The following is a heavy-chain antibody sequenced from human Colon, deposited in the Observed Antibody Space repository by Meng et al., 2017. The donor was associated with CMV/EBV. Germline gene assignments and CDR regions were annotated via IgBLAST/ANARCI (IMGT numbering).Heavy chain of an antibody. J-gene: IGHJ6*02. Sequence: GGSLRLSCAASGFTFSSYEMNWVRQAPGKGLEWVSYISNSGSTIYYADSVKGRFTISRDSAKNSLYLQMNSLRAEDTAVYYCASHDFWSGLTVDVWGQGTTVTVSS. V-gene: IGHV3-48*03. CDR2: ISNSGSTI. CDR3: ASHDFWSGLTVDV. D-gene: IGHD3-3*01. CDR1: GFTFSSYE.